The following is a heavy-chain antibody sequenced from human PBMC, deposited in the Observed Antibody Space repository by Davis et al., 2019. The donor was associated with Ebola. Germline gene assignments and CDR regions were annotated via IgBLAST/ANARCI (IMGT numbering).Heavy chain of an antibody. CDR1: GGTFSSYA. J-gene: IGHJ5*02. CDR2: MNPNSGNT. V-gene: IGHV1-8*02. CDR3: ARGGLLRFLEWLLSDNWFDP. D-gene: IGHD3-3*01. Sequence: ASVKVSCKASGGTFSSYAINWVRQATGQGLEWMGWMNPNSGNTGYAQKFQGRVTMTRNTSISTAYMELSSLRSEDTAVYYCARGGLLRFLEWLLSDNWFDPWGQGTLVTVSS.